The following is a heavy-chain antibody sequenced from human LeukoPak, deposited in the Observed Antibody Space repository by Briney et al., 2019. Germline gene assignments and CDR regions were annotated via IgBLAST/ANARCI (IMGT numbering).Heavy chain of an antibody. D-gene: IGHD6-19*01. CDR3: ARALPVAGTTGVDY. Sequence: GASVKVSCKASGYTFTDYYMHCVRQAPGEGLECMGCINPNSGGTNYAQTLQGRVNMTRDTSISTAYMELSRLRSDDTAVFYCARALPVAGTTGVDYWGQGNLVTVSS. CDR1: GYTFTDYY. V-gene: IGHV1-2*02. CDR2: INPNSGGT. J-gene: IGHJ4*02.